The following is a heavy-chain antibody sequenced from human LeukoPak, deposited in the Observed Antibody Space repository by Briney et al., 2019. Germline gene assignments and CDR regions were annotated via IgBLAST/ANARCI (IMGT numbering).Heavy chain of an antibody. Sequence: SETLSLTCAVYGGSFSGYYWSWIRQPPGKGLEWIGEINHSGSTNYNPSLKSRVTISVDTSKNQFSLKLSSVTAADTAVYYCVALDNASHYFDYWGQGTLVTVSS. V-gene: IGHV4-34*01. CDR1: GGSFSGYY. D-gene: IGHD1-20*01. J-gene: IGHJ4*02. CDR3: VALDNASHYFDY. CDR2: INHSGST.